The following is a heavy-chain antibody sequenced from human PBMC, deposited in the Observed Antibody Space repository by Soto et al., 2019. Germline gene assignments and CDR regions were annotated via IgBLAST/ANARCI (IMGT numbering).Heavy chain of an antibody. CDR2: IIPIFGIA. Sequence: QVQLVQSGAEVKKPGSSVKVSCKASGGTFSRYSITWVRQAPGHGLEWIGRIIPIFGIASYAQKFQGRVTITAHESTSTAYMELISLRSDDTAVYYCAREDRDRETGLVPAAIDGMDVWGQGTTVTVSS. CDR3: AREDRDRETGLVPAAIDGMDV. V-gene: IGHV1-69*08. J-gene: IGHJ6*02. CDR1: GGTFSRYS. D-gene: IGHD2-2*01.